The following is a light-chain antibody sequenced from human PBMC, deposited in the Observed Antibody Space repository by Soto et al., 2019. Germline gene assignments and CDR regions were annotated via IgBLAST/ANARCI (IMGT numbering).Light chain of an antibody. V-gene: IGLV2-14*01. Sequence: QSALTQPASVSGSPGQSITISCTGTSSDVGGYNCVSWYQQHPGKAPKLLISEVTNRPSGVSNRFSGSKSGNTASLTISGLQAEDEADYYCSSYTTNITPVVFGGGTKLTVL. CDR2: EVT. J-gene: IGLJ2*01. CDR1: SSDVGGYNC. CDR3: SSYTTNITPVV.